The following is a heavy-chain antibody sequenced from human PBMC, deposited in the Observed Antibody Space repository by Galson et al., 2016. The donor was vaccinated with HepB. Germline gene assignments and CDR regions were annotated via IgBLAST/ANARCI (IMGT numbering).Heavy chain of an antibody. CDR3: ARAQWGMLSTKDY. CDR1: GFTFSNYG. J-gene: IGHJ4*02. CDR2: IWYDGINK. D-gene: IGHD2-8*01. Sequence: SLRLSCAASGFTFSNYGMHWVRQAPGKGLEWVAAIWYDGINKYYADSVKGRFTISRDNSKNTLYLQINSLRAEDTAVYFCARAQWGMLSTKDYWGQGTLVTVSS. V-gene: IGHV3-33*01.